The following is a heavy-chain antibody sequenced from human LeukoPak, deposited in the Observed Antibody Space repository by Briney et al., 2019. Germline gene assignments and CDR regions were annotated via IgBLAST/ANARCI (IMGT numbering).Heavy chain of an antibody. V-gene: IGHV4-39*01. D-gene: IGHD6-13*01. Sequence: SETLSLTCTVSVGSLSSSSYYWGWIPQPPGKGLELIGRIYYSGSTYYNPSLKSRVTTSVDTTKNQFSLKLSSVTAADTAVYYCARHYGQQLPKGWFDPWGQGTLVTVSS. CDR2: IYYSGST. CDR3: ARHYGQQLPKGWFDP. CDR1: VGSLSSSSYY. J-gene: IGHJ5*02.